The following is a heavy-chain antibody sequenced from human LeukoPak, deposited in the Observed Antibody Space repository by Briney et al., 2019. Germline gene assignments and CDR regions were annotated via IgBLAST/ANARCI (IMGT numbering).Heavy chain of an antibody. CDR2: ISWNSGSI. CDR1: GFTFDDYA. CDR3: AKDKGAVAGYYFDY. V-gene: IGHV3-9*01. J-gene: IGHJ4*02. D-gene: IGHD6-19*01. Sequence: GGSLRLSCAASGFTFDDYAMRWVRQAPGKGLEWVSGISWNSGSIGYADSVKGRFTISRDNAKNSLYLQMNSLRAEDTALYYCAKDKGAVAGYYFDYWGQGTLVTVSS.